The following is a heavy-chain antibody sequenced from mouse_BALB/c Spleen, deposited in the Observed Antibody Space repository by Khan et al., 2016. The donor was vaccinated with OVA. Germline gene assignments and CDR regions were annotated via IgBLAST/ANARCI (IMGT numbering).Heavy chain of an antibody. V-gene: IGHV1S136*01. D-gene: IGHD1-1*01. CDR2: ISPNSDGS. CDR3: LRSLYYYGIDYGGIAY. J-gene: IGHJ3*01. Sequence: VQLKQSGPELVKPGASVKMSCKASGFTFTSYVMHWVKQTPGQGLEWIGYISPNSDGSKYNDKFSGKATLTSDKSSSTAYMELSSLTSEDSAVYYSLRSLYYYGIDYGGIAYWGQGTLFTVSA. CDR1: GFTFTSYV.